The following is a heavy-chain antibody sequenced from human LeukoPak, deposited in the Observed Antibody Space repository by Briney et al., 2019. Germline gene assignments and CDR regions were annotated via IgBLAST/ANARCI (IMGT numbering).Heavy chain of an antibody. D-gene: IGHD3-3*01. CDR3: ARWRSGLCSD. V-gene: IGHV3-72*01. J-gene: IGHJ4*02. CDR2: IRNKLSNYAI. Sequence: PGGSLRLSCGVSVYPFHDHYIDWVRQAPGKGLEWLGQIRNKLSNYAIEYAASVKGRITISRDESTNSVYLQMNSLKTEDTAMYYCARWRSGLCSDWGQGTLVTVSS. CDR1: VYPFHDHY.